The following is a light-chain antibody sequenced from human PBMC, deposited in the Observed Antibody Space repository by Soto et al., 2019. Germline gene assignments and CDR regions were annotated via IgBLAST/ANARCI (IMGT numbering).Light chain of an antibody. V-gene: IGKV3-11*01. CDR2: DAS. CDR1: QSVSSY. CDR3: QQRSNWPPVT. J-gene: IGKJ4*01. Sequence: EIVLTQSPATLSLSPGERATLSCRASQSVSSYLAWYQQKPGQAPRLLIYDASNRATGIPARFSGSGSGTDFTLTISSLEPEEVAIYYCQQRSNWPPVTFGGGTKVEIK.